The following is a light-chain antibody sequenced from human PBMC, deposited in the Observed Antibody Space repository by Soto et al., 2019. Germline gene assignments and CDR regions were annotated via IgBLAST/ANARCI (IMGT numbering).Light chain of an antibody. CDR2: TVS. V-gene: IGKV1-9*01. CDR1: QDIRSS. J-gene: IGKJ4*01. CDR3: QQFNSSPFS. Sequence: DIQLTQSPSFLSASVGDRLTITCRASQDIRSSLAWYQQKPGKAPNPLIYTVSTLQSGVPSRFRGSRSGTEFTLASSSLQPEDFATYYCQQFNSSPFSFGGGTKVEI.